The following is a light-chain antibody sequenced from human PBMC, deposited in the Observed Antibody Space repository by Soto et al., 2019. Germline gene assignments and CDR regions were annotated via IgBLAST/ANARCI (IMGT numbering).Light chain of an antibody. Sequence: DFQMTQSPSSLSASVGDRVTITCRASQSIRTYLNWYQQKPGTAPKLLIYGASSLQSGVPSRFSGSGSGTDFTLTIGSLQPEDFATYYCQQSYSTPLTFGRGTKVAI. J-gene: IGKJ4*01. V-gene: IGKV1-39*01. CDR2: GAS. CDR1: QSIRTY. CDR3: QQSYSTPLT.